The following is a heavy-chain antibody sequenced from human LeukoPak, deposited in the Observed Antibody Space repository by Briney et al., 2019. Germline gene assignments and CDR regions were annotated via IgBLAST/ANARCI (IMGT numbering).Heavy chain of an antibody. CDR1: GYTFTGYY. CDR3: ARRGGSGSYYVAYYFDY. V-gene: IGHV1-2*02. D-gene: IGHD1-26*01. Sequence: ASVKVSCKASGYTFTGYYMHWVRQAPGQGLEWMGWINPNSGGTNYAQKFQGRVTMTRNTSISTAYMELSRLRSDDTAVYYCARRGGSGSYYVAYYFDYWGQGTLVTVSS. CDR2: INPNSGGT. J-gene: IGHJ4*02.